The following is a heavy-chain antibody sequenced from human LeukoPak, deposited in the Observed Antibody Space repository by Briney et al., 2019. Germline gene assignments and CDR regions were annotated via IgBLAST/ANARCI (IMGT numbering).Heavy chain of an antibody. D-gene: IGHD6-19*01. CDR2: INHRGST. V-gene: IGHV4-34*01. Sequence: PSETLSLTCTVYGGSFSGYYWSWIRQPPGKGLEWIGEINHRGSTNYNPSLKSRVTISVDTSKNQFSLKLSSVTAADTAVYYCARGYSSGWYRVRAFDIWGQGTMVTVSS. CDR1: GGSFSGYY. J-gene: IGHJ3*02. CDR3: ARGYSSGWYRVRAFDI.